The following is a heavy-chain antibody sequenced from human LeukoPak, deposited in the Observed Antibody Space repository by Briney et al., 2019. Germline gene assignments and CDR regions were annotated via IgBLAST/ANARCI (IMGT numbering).Heavy chain of an antibody. D-gene: IGHD3-10*01. CDR2: IWYDGSNK. CDR1: GFTVSSNY. CDR3: ARDRLKVYGSGSLGG. Sequence: GGSLRLSCAASGFTVSSNYMSWVRPAPGKGLEWVAVIWYDGSNKYYADSVKGRFTISRDNSKNTLYLQMNSLRAEDTAVYYCARDRLKVYGSGSLGGWGQGTLVTVSP. J-gene: IGHJ4*02. V-gene: IGHV3-33*08.